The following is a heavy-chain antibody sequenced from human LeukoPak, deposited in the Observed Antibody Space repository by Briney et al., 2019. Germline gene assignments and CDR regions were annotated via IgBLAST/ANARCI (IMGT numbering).Heavy chain of an antibody. J-gene: IGHJ5*02. CDR2: INHSGST. D-gene: IGHD1-26*01. CDR3: ARGQWELPA. V-gene: IGHV4-34*01. CDR1: GGSFSGYY. Sequence: SETLSLTCAVYGGSFSGYYGSWIREPPGKGLEGSGEINHSGSTNYNPSLKTRVTISLDTSTNQFSLKLSSVTAADTAVYYCARGQWELPAWGQGTLVTVSS.